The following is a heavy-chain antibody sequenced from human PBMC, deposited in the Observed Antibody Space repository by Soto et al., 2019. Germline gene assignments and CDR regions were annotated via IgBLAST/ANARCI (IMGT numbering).Heavy chain of an antibody. J-gene: IGHJ3*02. Sequence: LSLTCAASGFTFSSYAMSWVRQAPGKGLEWVSAISGSGGSTYYADSVKGRFTISRDNSKNTLYLQMNSLRAEDTAVYYCAKSPVGAATLSAFDIWGQGTMVTVSS. D-gene: IGHD2-15*01. CDR2: ISGSGGST. V-gene: IGHV3-23*01. CDR1: GFTFSSYA. CDR3: AKSPVGAATLSAFDI.